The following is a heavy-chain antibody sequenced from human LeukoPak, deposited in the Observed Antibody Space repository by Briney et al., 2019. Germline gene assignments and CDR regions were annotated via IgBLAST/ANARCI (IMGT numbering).Heavy chain of an antibody. D-gene: IGHD1/OR15-1a*01. CDR1: GFTFSIAW. Sequence: GGSLRLSCATSGFTFSIAWMHWFRQVPGKGLMWVSRITTEETTTYAASVRGRFTISRDNAKNTVYLQMNSLRVDDTAVYYCAKDWFVTTDYWGQGIMLTVSS. CDR3: AKDWFVTTDY. V-gene: IGHV3-74*01. CDR2: ITTEETT. J-gene: IGHJ4*02.